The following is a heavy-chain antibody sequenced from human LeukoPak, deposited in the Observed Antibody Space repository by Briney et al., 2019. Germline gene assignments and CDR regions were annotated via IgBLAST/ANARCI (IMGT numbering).Heavy chain of an antibody. J-gene: IGHJ4*02. V-gene: IGHV3-23*01. CDR3: AKDQNTVATAPFDY. CDR2: INSAGST. D-gene: IGHD4-17*01. CDR1: GFTFSSYA. Sequence: GGSLRLSCAASGFTFSSYAMSWVRQAPGKGLEWVSAINSAGSTYYGDSVRGRFTISRDNSKNVSHLQMSSLRAEDTALYYCAKDQNTVATAPFDYWGLGTLVTVSS.